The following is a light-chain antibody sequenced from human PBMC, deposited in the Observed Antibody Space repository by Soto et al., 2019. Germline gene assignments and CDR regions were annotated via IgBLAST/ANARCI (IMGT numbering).Light chain of an antibody. Sequence: DIVMTQSPDSLAVSLGERATINCKSSQNLLYSSNNKNYLAWYRQKPGQPPRLLIYWASTRESGVPERFSGTGSGTDFTLTISSLQAEDVAVYYCQQYYTTPYTFGQGTRLETK. CDR3: QQYYTTPYT. J-gene: IGKJ2*01. CDR2: WAS. V-gene: IGKV4-1*01. CDR1: QNLLYSSNNKNY.